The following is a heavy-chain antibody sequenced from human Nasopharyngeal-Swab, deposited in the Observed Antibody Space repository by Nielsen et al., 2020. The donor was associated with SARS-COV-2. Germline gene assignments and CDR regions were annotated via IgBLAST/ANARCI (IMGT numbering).Heavy chain of an antibody. CDR1: GYIFSSYD. Sequence: SVNVSCKTSGYIFSSYDISWVRQAPGQGLDWMGWVSVETGDTRYAETLQGRVTMTTDTSTNTAHLELRSLTSDDTAVYYCARVGATATLHAWGQGTLVTVSS. CDR3: ARVGATATLHA. CDR2: VSVETGDT. D-gene: IGHD1-26*01. J-gene: IGHJ5*02. V-gene: IGHV1-18*01.